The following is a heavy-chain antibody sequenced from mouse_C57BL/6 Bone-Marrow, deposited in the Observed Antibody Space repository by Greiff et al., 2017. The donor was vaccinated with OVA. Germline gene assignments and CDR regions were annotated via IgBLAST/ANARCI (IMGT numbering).Heavy chain of an antibody. V-gene: IGHV1-50*01. CDR2: IDPSDSYP. CDR1: GYTFTSYW. CDR3: ARRSWGFTWFAY. J-gene: IGHJ3*01. Sequence: QVQLQQPGAELVQPGASVKLSCKASGYTFTSYWMQWVKQRPGQGLEWIGEIDPSDSYPNYNHKFKGTATLTVDTSSSTAYMQLSSLTAEEAAVEYCARRSWGFTWFAYRGQETLVTVSA. D-gene: IGHD3-1*01.